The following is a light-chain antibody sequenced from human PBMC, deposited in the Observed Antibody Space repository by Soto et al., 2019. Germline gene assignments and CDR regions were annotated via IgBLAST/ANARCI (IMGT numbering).Light chain of an antibody. CDR2: GAS. CDR1: QSVSSNF. Sequence: EIVLTQSPGTLSLSPGERATLSCRASQSVSSNFLAWYQQIPGQAPRLLIYGASSRATGIPDRFSGSGSGTDFTLTISRLEPEDFAVYYCQQYGSPPWTFGQGTKVEIK. CDR3: QQYGSPPWT. V-gene: IGKV3-20*01. J-gene: IGKJ1*01.